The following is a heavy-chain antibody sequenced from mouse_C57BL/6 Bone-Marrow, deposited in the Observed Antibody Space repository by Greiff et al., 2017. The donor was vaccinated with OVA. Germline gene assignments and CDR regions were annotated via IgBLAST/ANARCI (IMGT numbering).Heavy chain of an antibody. V-gene: IGHV1-81*01. CDR2: IYPRSGNT. CDR3: ARCGYYGSSYLDY. CDR1: GYTFTSSG. Sequence: VKLQESGAELARPGASVKLSCTASGYTFTSSGIRWVKQRTGQGLEWIGEIYPRSGNTYYNEKFKGKATLTADKSSSTAYMELRSLTSEDSAVYFCARCGYYGSSYLDYWGQGTTLTVSS. J-gene: IGHJ2*01. D-gene: IGHD1-1*01.